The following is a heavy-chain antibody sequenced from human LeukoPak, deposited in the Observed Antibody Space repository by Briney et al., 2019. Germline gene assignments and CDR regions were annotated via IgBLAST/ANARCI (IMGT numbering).Heavy chain of an antibody. J-gene: IGHJ5*02. CDR1: GYTFTSYG. Sequence: ASVKVSCKASGYTFTSYGISWVRQAPGQGLEWMGWISAYNGNTNYAQKLQGRVTMTTDTSTSTAYMELRSLRSDDTAVYYCARVYDILTGYHNWFDPWGQGTLVTVSS. D-gene: IGHD3-9*01. V-gene: IGHV1-18*01. CDR3: ARVYDILTGYHNWFDP. CDR2: ISAYNGNT.